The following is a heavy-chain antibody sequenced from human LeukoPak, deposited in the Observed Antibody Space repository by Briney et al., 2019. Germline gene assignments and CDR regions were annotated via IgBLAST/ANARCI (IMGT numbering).Heavy chain of an antibody. CDR1: GVSSSTYY. CDR2: IYTSGNT. Sequence: SETLSLTCTVSGVSSSTYYWSWVRQSPGKGLEWIGDIYTSGNTNYNPSLKGRVTISGGTSKNQFSLKLSSVTAADTAVYYCARHGNYYDKSGYYSASYHYYMDVWGKGTTVTVSS. V-gene: IGHV4-4*09. CDR3: ARHGNYYDKSGYYSASYHYYMDV. D-gene: IGHD3-22*01. J-gene: IGHJ6*03.